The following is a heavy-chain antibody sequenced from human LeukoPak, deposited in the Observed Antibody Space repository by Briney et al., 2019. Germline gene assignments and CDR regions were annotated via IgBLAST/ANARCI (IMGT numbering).Heavy chain of an antibody. V-gene: IGHV4-59*12. Sequence: KPSETLSLTCTVSGGSISSYYWSWIRQPPGKGLEWIGYIYYSGSTNYNPSLKSRVTISVDTSKNQFSLKLSSVTAADTAVYYCARDVRDSSGYYLRAFGYWGQGTLVTVPS. CDR2: IYYSGST. J-gene: IGHJ4*02. D-gene: IGHD3-22*01. CDR3: ARDVRDSSGYYLRAFGY. CDR1: GGSISSYY.